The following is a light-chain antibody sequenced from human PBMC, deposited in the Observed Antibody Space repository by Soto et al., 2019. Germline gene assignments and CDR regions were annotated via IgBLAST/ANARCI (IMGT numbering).Light chain of an antibody. CDR3: QQFDSVPCT. V-gene: IGKV1-33*01. Sequence: DIQMTQSPSSLSASVGDRVTITCQASQDINNYLIWYQHKPGTAPKLLIYDASTLGTGVSSRFSGGGSGTHFTFTISSLQPEDIATYYCQQFDSVPCTFGQGTKVEIK. CDR1: QDINNY. CDR2: DAS. J-gene: IGKJ2*02.